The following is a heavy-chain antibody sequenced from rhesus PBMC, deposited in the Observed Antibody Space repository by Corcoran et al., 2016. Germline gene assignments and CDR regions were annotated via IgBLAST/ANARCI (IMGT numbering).Heavy chain of an antibody. V-gene: IGHV4-80*01. CDR1: GGSFSSFW. J-gene: IGHJ4*01. CDR3: ARNFDY. Sequence: QVQLQESGPGLVKPSETLSLTCAVSGGSFSSFWWSWIRQPPGKGLDWIREKNGNCGSTNYNPSLKSRFTISKDASKNQFSLKLSSVTAADTAVYYCARNFDYWGQGVLVTVSS. CDR2: KNGNCGST.